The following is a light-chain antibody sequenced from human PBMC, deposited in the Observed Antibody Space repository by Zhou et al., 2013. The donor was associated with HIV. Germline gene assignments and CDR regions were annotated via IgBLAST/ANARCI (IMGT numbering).Light chain of an antibody. Sequence: DIQMTQSPSTLSASVGDRVTITCRASQSISSWLAWYQQKPGKAPKLLIYKASTLESGVPSRFSGSKSETEFTLTIGSLQPDDFATYYCQQYSIDRWTFGQGTKVEIK. J-gene: IGKJ1*01. V-gene: IGKV1-5*03. CDR1: QSISSW. CDR2: KAS. CDR3: QQYSIDRWT.